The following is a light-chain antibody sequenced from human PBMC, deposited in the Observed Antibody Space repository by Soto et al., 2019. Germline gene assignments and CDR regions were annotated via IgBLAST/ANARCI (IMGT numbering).Light chain of an antibody. CDR2: GAS. V-gene: IGKV3-20*01. Sequence: EVVFTQSPVTLSFSPCEIATLSCRASQSITNNYLAWYQQKPGRAHRLLIYGASSRATGIPDRFSGSGSGTDFTLTISRLEPEDFAMYYCQQYGYLVTFGGGTKVDIK. J-gene: IGKJ4*01. CDR3: QQYGYLVT. CDR1: QSITNNY.